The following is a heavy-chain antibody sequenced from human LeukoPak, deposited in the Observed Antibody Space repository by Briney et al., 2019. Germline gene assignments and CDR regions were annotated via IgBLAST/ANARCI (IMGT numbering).Heavy chain of an antibody. CDR2: IYHSGST. CDR1: GYSIRSGYY. Sequence: SETLSLTCTVSGYSIRSGYYWGWIRQPPGKGLEWIGSIYHSGSTYYNPSLKSRVTISVDTSKNQFSLKLSSVTAADTAVYYCARVEEGYDPLFDPWGQGTLVTVSS. CDR3: ARVEEGYDPLFDP. V-gene: IGHV4-38-2*02. J-gene: IGHJ5*02. D-gene: IGHD3-3*01.